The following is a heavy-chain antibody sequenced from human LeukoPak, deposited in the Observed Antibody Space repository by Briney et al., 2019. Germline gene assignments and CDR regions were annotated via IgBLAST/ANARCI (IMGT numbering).Heavy chain of an antibody. Sequence: SETLSLTCTVSGGSISSHYWSWIRQPPGKGLEWIGYIYYSGSTNYNPSLKSRVTISVDTSKNQFSLKLSSVTAADTAVYYCARDGPHTIFVVVPNYYYYYMDVWGKGTTVTVSS. CDR2: IYYSGST. V-gene: IGHV4-59*11. J-gene: IGHJ6*03. CDR3: ARDGPHTIFVVVPNYYYYYMDV. CDR1: GGSISSHY. D-gene: IGHD3-3*01.